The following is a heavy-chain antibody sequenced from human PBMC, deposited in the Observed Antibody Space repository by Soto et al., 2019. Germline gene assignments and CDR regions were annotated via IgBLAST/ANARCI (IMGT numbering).Heavy chain of an antibody. J-gene: IGHJ6*03. CDR2: ISSSSSVI. Sequence: EVQLVESGGGLVQPGGSLRLSCATSGFILSDCAMNWVRQAPGKGLEWVSYISSSSSVIDYADSVKGRFTVSRDNAKSSRYLQINGLRAGETAVYRCARDLRWGSNWYYFMDVWGKGTTVTVPS. V-gene: IGHV3-48*01. D-gene: IGHD7-27*01. CDR3: ARDLRWGSNWYYFMDV. CDR1: GFILSDCA.